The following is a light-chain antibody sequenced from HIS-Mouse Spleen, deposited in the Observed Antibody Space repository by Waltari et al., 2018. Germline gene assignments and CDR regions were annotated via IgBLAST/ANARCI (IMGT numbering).Light chain of an antibody. Sequence: SYELTQPPSVSVSPGQTARITCSGDALPKQYAYWYQQKPGQAPVLVIYKDSERPSGIPERFSGSSSGTTVTLTISVVQAEDEADYYCQSADSSGTYVVIGGGTKLTVL. J-gene: IGLJ2*01. CDR3: QSADSSGTYVV. CDR2: KDS. V-gene: IGLV3-25*03. CDR1: ALPKQY.